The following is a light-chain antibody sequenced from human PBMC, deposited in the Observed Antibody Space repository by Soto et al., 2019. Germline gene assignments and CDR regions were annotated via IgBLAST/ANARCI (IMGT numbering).Light chain of an antibody. V-gene: IGKV4-1*01. CDR1: QSVLYSSNNKNY. Sequence: DIVMTQSPESLAVSLGERATINCKSSQSVLYSSNNKNYLAWYQQRPGQPPKLLIYWASTRESGVPDRFSGSGSGTDFTLTISSLQAEDVAVYYFQHYYSSPYTFGRGIKLEIK. CDR3: QHYYSSPYT. J-gene: IGKJ2*01. CDR2: WAS.